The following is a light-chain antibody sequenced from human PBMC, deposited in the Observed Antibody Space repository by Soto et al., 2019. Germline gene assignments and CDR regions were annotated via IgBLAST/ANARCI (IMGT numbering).Light chain of an antibody. Sequence: DIQVTQSPSSLSASVGDRVTITCRASQSISRHLNWYQQKPGKAPKLLINIASSLQSGVPSRFSGSGSATDFTLTISNVQPEDFATYYCQQTYSTPQPFGQGTRLEIK. CDR3: QQTYSTPQP. CDR2: IAS. J-gene: IGKJ5*01. CDR1: QSISRH. V-gene: IGKV1-39*01.